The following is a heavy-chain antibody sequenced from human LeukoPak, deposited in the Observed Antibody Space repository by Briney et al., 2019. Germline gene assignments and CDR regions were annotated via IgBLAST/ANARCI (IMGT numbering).Heavy chain of an antibody. CDR2: INHSGST. CDR3: ARADRTYYYDSSGSRDWYFDL. D-gene: IGHD3-22*01. CDR1: GGPFSGYY. J-gene: IGHJ2*01. V-gene: IGHV4-34*01. Sequence: PSETLSLTCAVYGGPFSGYYWSWIRQPPGKGLEWIGEINHSGSTNYNPSLKSRVTISVDTSKNQFSLKLSSVTAADTAVYYCARADRTYYYDSSGSRDWYFDLWGRGTLVTVSS.